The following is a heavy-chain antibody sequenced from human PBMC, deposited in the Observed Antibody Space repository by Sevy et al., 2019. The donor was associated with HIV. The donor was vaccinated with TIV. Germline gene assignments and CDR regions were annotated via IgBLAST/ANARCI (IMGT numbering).Heavy chain of an antibody. V-gene: IGHV3-33*01. Sequence: GGSLRLSCAASGFTFSSYGMHWVRQAPGKGLEWVAVIWDDGSNKYYADSVKGRFTISRDNSKNTLYLQMNSLRAEDTAVYYCARDGAAAGTGAIYYYYGMDVWGQGTTVTVSS. CDR3: ARDGAAAGTGAIYYYYGMDV. D-gene: IGHD6-13*01. CDR1: GFTFSSYG. J-gene: IGHJ6*02. CDR2: IWDDGSNK.